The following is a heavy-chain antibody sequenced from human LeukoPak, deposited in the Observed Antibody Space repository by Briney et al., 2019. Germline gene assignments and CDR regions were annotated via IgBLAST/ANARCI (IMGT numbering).Heavy chain of an antibody. Sequence: SETLSLTCTVSGGSISSSSYYWGWIRQPPGKGLEWIGSIYYSGSTYYNPSLKSRVTISVDTSKNQFSLKLSSVTAADTAVYYGARRYGITRQYNWFDPWGQGTLVTVSS. J-gene: IGHJ5*02. D-gene: IGHD3-16*01. CDR1: GGSISSSSYY. CDR2: IYYSGST. CDR3: ARRYGITRQYNWFDP. V-gene: IGHV4-39*01.